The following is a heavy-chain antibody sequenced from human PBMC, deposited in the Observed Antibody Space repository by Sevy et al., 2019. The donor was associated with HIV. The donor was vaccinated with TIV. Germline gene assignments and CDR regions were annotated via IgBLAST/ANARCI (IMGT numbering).Heavy chain of an antibody. CDR2: ISFDGRNE. Sequence: GGSLRLSCAASGFTFGNHAIHWVRQAPGKGLEWVAIISFDGRNEKYADSVKGRFTISRDNSKNTVYLQMTRLGTEDTAVYYCARDRCTDGVCFRSGYFDYWGQGTLVTVSS. CDR1: GFTFGNHA. J-gene: IGHJ4*01. CDR3: ARDRCTDGVCFRSGYFDY. V-gene: IGHV3-30*04. D-gene: IGHD2-8*01.